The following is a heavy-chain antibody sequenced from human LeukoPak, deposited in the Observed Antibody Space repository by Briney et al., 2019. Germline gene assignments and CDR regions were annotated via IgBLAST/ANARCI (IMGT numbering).Heavy chain of an antibody. Sequence: PSETLSLTCAVSGGSISSGGYSWSWIRQPPGKGLEWIGYMYHSGSTYYNPSLKSRVTISVDRSKNQFSLKLSSVTAADTAVYYCARSSAAMGVGYGMDVWGQGTTVTVSS. J-gene: IGHJ6*02. CDR2: MYHSGST. D-gene: IGHD2-2*01. V-gene: IGHV4-30-2*01. CDR1: GGSISSGGYS. CDR3: ARSSAAMGVGYGMDV.